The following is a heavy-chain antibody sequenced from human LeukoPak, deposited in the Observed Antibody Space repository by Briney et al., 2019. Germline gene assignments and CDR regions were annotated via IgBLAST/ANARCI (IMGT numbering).Heavy chain of an antibody. J-gene: IGHJ4*02. CDR2: FKQDGAEK. V-gene: IGHV3-7*01. Sequence: GGSLRLSCEASGFTFSNYWMNWVRQAQGTGVGWVATFKQDGAEKYYMDSVKGRFTISRDNAKNSLYLQMNSLRAEDTAVYYCASQIQNYESSGYYSNYFDYWGQGTLVTVSS. CDR3: ASQIQNYESSGYYSNYFDY. D-gene: IGHD3-22*01. CDR1: GFTFSNYW.